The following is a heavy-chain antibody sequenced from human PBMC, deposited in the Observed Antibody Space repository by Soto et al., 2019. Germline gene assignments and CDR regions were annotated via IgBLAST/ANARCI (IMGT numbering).Heavy chain of an antibody. CDR3: ARDPRDIVVVPAGPAKDYYYYDYMDI. CDR1: GFTFSSYG. CDR2: IWYDGSNK. D-gene: IGHD2-2*01. J-gene: IGHJ6*03. Sequence: QVQLVESGGGVLQPGRSLRLSCAASGFTFSSYGMHWVRQAPGKGLEWVAVIWYDGSNKYYADSVKGGFTISRDNSKNTLYLPMNSLRAEDTAVYYCARDPRDIVVVPAGPAKDYYYYDYMDIWGKETTVTVSS. V-gene: IGHV3-33*01.